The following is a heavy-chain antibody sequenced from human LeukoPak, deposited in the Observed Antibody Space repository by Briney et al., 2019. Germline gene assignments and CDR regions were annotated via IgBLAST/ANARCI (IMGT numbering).Heavy chain of an antibody. CDR1: GGSISSYY. D-gene: IGHD6-13*01. J-gene: IGHJ4*02. CDR3: ARVGIAAALYYFDY. V-gene: IGHV4-59*01. CDR2: IYYSGST. Sequence: NSSETLSLTCTVSGGSISSYYWSWIRRPPGKGLEWIGYIYYSGSTNYNPSLKSRVTISVDTSKNQFSLKLSSVTAADTAVYDCARVGIAAALYYFDYWGQGTLVTVSS.